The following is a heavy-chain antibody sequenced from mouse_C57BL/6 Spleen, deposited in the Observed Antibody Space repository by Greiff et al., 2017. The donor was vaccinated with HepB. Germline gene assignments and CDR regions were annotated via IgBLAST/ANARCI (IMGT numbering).Heavy chain of an antibody. J-gene: IGHJ2*01. CDR2: INPNNGGT. Sequence: EVQLQQSGPELVKPGASVKISCKASGYTFTDYYMNWVKQSHGKSLEWIGDINPNNGGTSYNQKFKGKATLTVDKSSSTAYMELRSLTSEDSAVYYCAGYDYYFDYWGQGTTLTVSS. CDR1: GYTFTDYY. CDR3: AGYDYYFDY. D-gene: IGHD2-4*01. V-gene: IGHV1-26*01.